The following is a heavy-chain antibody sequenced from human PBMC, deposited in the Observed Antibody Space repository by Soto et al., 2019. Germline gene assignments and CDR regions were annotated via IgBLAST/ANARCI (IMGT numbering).Heavy chain of an antibody. J-gene: IGHJ6*02. V-gene: IGHV4-59*08. Sequence: SETLSLTCTVSGGSISSYYWSWIRQPPGKGLEWIGYIYYSGSTNYNPSLKSRVTISVDTSKNQFSLKLTSVTAADTAVFYCARYTFGHDREYHYAMDVWGQGTTVTVSS. CDR2: IYYSGST. CDR1: GGSISSYY. D-gene: IGHD3-10*02. CDR3: ARYTFGHDREYHYAMDV.